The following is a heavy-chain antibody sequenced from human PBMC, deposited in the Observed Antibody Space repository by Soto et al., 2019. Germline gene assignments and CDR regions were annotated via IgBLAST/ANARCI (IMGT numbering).Heavy chain of an antibody. V-gene: IGHV4-39*01. CDR2: IFYTGTT. D-gene: IGHD2-15*01. J-gene: IGHJ4*02. Sequence: LHLQESGPGLLKPSETLSLTCSVSGGPTSDSNHNWAWVRQPPGKGLAWIGNIFYTGTTYYSPSLKGRLTMSIDTSENQFSLKLSSVTAADTAVYYCAKIRVVGILKYYFDIWGRGIQVTVSS. CDR3: AKIRVVGILKYYFDI. CDR1: GGPTSDSNHN.